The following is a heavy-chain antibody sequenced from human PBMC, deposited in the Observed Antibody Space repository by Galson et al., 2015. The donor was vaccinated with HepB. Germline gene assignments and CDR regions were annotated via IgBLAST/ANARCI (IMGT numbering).Heavy chain of an antibody. D-gene: IGHD3-22*01. V-gene: IGHV1-8*02. Sequence: SVKVSCKASGYTFTNYGISWVRQAPGQGLEWMGWMNPNSGKAGYAQRFLGRVSMTRNSSISTAHMELSSLRSEDTAVYYCARGGYDDSRGFYYTPEPMDYWGQGTRVIVSS. CDR1: GYTFTNYG. J-gene: IGHJ4*02. CDR2: MNPNSGKA. CDR3: ARGGYDDSRGFYYTPEPMDY.